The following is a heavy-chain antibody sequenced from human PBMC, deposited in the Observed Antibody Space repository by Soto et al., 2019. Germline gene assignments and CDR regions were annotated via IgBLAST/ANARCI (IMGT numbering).Heavy chain of an antibody. CDR1: GVSIISGGYS. J-gene: IGHJ4*02. D-gene: IGHD1-26*01. CDR2: YSAGNT. CDR3: ARHMGQGDHADY. Sequence: ETLSLTCAVSGVSIISGGYSWILVRQSPGKGLEWISIYSAGNTYYADSVKGRFTISRDNSKNTLYLQMNSLGAEDTAVYYCARHMGQGDHADYWGQGTLVT. V-gene: IGHV3-66*04.